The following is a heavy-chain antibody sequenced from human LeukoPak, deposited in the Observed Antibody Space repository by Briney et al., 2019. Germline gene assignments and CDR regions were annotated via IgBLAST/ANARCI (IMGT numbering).Heavy chain of an antibody. D-gene: IGHD1-26*01. CDR2: INPNSGGT. Sequence: PGQGLEWMGWINPNSGGTNYAQKFQGTVTMTRDTSISTAYMELSRLRSDDTAVYYCANPPGSWGQGTLVTVSS. V-gene: IGHV1-2*02. J-gene: IGHJ4*02. CDR3: ANPPGS.